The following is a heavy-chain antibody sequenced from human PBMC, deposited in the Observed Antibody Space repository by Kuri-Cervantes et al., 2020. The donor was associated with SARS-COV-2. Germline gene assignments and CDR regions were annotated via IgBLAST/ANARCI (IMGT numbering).Heavy chain of an antibody. Sequence: GESLKISCAASGFTFSSYWMSWVRQAPGKGLEWVANIKQDGSEKYYVDSVKGRFTISRDNAKNSLYLQMNSLRAEDTAVYYCAPQGRYSSSPNWFDPWGQGTLVTVSS. CDR1: GFTFSSYW. D-gene: IGHD6-13*01. CDR2: IKQDGSEK. CDR3: APQGRYSSSPNWFDP. J-gene: IGHJ5*02. V-gene: IGHV3-7*01.